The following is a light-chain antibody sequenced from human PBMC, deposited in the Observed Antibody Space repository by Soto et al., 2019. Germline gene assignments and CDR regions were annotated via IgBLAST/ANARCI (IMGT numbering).Light chain of an antibody. J-gene: IGKJ1*01. CDR2: AAS. CDR1: QSITNF. Sequence: DIQMTQSPSSLSASVGDRVIITCRASQSITNFLNWYQQKPGKAPNLLIYAASSLQGGVPSRFSGSASGTDFTLTISSLRPEDFATYYYQQSYSTPWTFGQGTKVEIK. CDR3: QQSYSTPWT. V-gene: IGKV1-39*01.